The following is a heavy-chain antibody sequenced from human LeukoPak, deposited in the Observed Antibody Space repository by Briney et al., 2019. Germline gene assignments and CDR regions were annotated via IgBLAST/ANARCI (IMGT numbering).Heavy chain of an antibody. CDR3: ARDPYSGYCSSTSCSNWFDP. CDR1: GFTFSGYS. Sequence: GGSPRLSCAASGFTFSGYSMNWVRQVPGKGLEWVSSISSSSSSKYYADSVKGRFTISRDNAKNSLYLQMNSLRSEDTAVYYCARDPYSGYCSSTSCSNWFDPWGQGTLVTVSS. J-gene: IGHJ5*02. CDR2: ISSSSSSK. D-gene: IGHD2-2*01. V-gene: IGHV3-21*01.